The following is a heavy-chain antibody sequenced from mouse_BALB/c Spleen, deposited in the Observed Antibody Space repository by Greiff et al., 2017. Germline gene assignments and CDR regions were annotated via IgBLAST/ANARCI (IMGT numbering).Heavy chain of an antibody. CDR3: ARHNYDYDSWFAY. J-gene: IGHJ3*01. CDR2: ISSGGSYT. D-gene: IGHD2-4*01. CDR1: GFTFSSYG. Sequence: EVQLMESGGDLVKPGGSLKLSCAASGFTFSSYGMSWVRQTPDKRLEWVATISSGGSYTYYPDSVKGRFTISRDNATNTLYLQMSSLKSEDTAMYYCARHNYDYDSWFAYWGQGTLVTVSA. V-gene: IGHV5-6*01.